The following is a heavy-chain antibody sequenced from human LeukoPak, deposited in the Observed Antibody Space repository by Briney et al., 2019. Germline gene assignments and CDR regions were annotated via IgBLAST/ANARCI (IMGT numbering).Heavy chain of an antibody. CDR3: ATDLSGYYDSSGSY. J-gene: IGHJ4*02. Sequence: ASVKVSCKVSGYTLTELSMHWVRQAPGKGLEWMGGFDPEDGETIYAQKFQGRVTMTEDTSTDTAYMELSSLRSEDTAVYYCATDLSGYYDSSGSYWGQGTLATVSS. CDR2: FDPEDGET. D-gene: IGHD3-22*01. V-gene: IGHV1-24*01. CDR1: GYTLTELS.